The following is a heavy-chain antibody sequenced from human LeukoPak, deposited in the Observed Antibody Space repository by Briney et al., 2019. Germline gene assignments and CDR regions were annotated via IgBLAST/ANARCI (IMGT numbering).Heavy chain of an antibody. V-gene: IGHV3-48*03. J-gene: IGHJ6*03. CDR3: ARDRGWGMDV. Sequence: GGSLRLSCAASGFTFSSYEMNWVRQAPGKGLEWLSYISSSGSTIYYADSVKGRFTISRDNAKNSLYLQMNSLRAEDTAVYYCARDRGWGMDVWGKGTTVTISS. CDR1: GFTFSSYE. CDR2: ISSSGSTI. D-gene: IGHD5-12*01.